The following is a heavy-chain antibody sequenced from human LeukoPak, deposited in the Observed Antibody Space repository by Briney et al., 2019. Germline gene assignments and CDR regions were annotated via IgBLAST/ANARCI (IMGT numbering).Heavy chain of an antibody. V-gene: IGHV1-2*02. CDR2: INPNSGGT. J-gene: IGHJ6*03. CDR3: ALGYCSGGSCYMSYYYYYMDV. D-gene: IGHD2-15*01. Sequence: RASVKVSCKASGYTFTGYYMHWVRQAPGQGLEWMGWINPNSGGTNYAQKFQGRVTMTRDTSISTAYMELSRLRSDDTAVYYCALGYCSGGSCYMSYYYYYMDVWGKGTTVTVSS. CDR1: GYTFTGYY.